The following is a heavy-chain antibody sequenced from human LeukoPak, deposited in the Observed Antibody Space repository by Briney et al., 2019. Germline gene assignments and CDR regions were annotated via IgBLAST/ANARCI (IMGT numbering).Heavy chain of an antibody. Sequence: ASVKVSCKASGYTFTGYYMHWVRQATGQGLEYLGWMNPNSGHTGYAQKFQGRFTMTWDTSVSTAYMELSSLSSEDTAVYYCARTLVRGLPGMDVWGQGTTVTVSS. J-gene: IGHJ6*02. CDR1: GYTFTGYY. D-gene: IGHD3-10*01. V-gene: IGHV1-8*02. CDR3: ARTLVRGLPGMDV. CDR2: MNPNSGHT.